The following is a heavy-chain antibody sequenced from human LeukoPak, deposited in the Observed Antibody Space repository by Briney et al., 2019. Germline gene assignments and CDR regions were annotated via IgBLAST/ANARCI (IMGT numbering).Heavy chain of an antibody. CDR2: ISISSSNI. V-gene: IGHV3-48*04. CDR1: GFTFSSYS. Sequence: GGSLRLSCAASGFTFSSYSMNWIRQAPGKGLEWIAYISISSSNIHYADSVKGRFTISRDNAKNSLYLQMNSLRAEDTALYYCAKDRRMYYYGSGSSFDYWGQGTLVTVSS. D-gene: IGHD3-10*01. CDR3: AKDRRMYYYGSGSSFDY. J-gene: IGHJ4*02.